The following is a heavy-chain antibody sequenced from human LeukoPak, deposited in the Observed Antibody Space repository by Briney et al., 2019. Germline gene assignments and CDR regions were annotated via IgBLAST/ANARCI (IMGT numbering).Heavy chain of an antibody. CDR1: GYTFTSYG. V-gene: IGHV1-18*01. CDR3: ARESGYCSSSGCYTSDAFDI. CDR2: ISAYNGNT. J-gene: IGHJ3*02. D-gene: IGHD2-2*02. Sequence: GASVKVSCKASGYTFTSYGISWVRQAPGQGLEWMGWISAYNGNTNYAQKLQGRVTMTTDTSTSTAYMELRSLRSDDTAVYYCARESGYCSSSGCYTSDAFDIWGQGTLVTVSS.